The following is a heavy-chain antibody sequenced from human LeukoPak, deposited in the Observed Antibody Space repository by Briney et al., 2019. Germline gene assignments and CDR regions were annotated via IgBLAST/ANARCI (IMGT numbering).Heavy chain of an antibody. Sequence: KPSETLSLTCTVSGGSISSSSYYWGWIRQPPGKGLEWIGSIYYSGSTYYNPSLKSRVTISVDTSKNQFSLKLSSVTAADTAVYYCARRVPAIYDFWSGYSAIDYWGQGTLVTVSS. CDR1: GGSISSSSYY. V-gene: IGHV4-39*01. CDR2: IYYSGST. D-gene: IGHD3-3*01. CDR3: ARRVPAIYDFWSGYSAIDY. J-gene: IGHJ4*02.